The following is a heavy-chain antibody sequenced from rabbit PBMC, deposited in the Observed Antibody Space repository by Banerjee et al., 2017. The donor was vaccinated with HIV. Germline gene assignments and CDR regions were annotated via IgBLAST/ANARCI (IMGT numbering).Heavy chain of an antibody. CDR3: ARDYADGGGWNFNL. V-gene: IGHV1S45*01. CDR2: IYAGSSGST. CDR1: GFDFSSNA. Sequence: QQQLEESGGGLVKPEGSLTLTCKASGFDFSSNAMCWVRQAPGKGLEWIACIYAGSSGSTYYASWAKGRFTISKTSSTTVTLQMTSLTAADTATYFCARDYADGGGWNFNLWGQGTLVTVS. J-gene: IGHJ4*01. D-gene: IGHD6-1*01.